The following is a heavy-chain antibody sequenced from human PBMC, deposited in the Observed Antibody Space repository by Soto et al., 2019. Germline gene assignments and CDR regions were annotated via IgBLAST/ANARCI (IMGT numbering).Heavy chain of an antibody. CDR2: TYYRSKWYN. Sequence: SQTLSLTCAISGDSVSSNSAAWTWIRQSPSRGLEWLGRTYYRSKWYNDYAVSVKSRITINPDTSKNQFSLQLNSVTPEDTAVYYCARDYLVGVAAGYYGMDVWGQGTTVTVSS. V-gene: IGHV6-1*01. CDR1: GDSVSSNSAA. D-gene: IGHD6-13*01. CDR3: ARDYLVGVAAGYYGMDV. J-gene: IGHJ6*02.